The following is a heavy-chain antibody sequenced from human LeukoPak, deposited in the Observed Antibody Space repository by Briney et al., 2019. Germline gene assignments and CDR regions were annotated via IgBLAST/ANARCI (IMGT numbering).Heavy chain of an antibody. Sequence: GGSLRLSCAASGFTFSDYYMSWIRQAPGKGLEWVSYISSSGSTIYYADSVKGRFTISRDNAKNSLYLQMNSLRAEDTAVYYCAREWEDIVVVPAAIRGDYWGQGTLVTVSS. J-gene: IGHJ4*02. V-gene: IGHV3-11*01. D-gene: IGHD2-2*02. CDR2: ISSSGSTI. CDR3: AREWEDIVVVPAAIRGDY. CDR1: GFTFSDYY.